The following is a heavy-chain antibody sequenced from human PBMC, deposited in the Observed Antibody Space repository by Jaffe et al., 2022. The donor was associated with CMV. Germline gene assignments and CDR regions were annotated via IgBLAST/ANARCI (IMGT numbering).Heavy chain of an antibody. CDR1: GFTFSSYS. D-gene: IGHD3-10*01. V-gene: IGHV3-21*01. J-gene: IGHJ3*02. CDR3: ARDLGDYGSGSYYPDAFDI. Sequence: EVQLVESGGGLVKPGGSLRLSCAASGFTFSSYSMNWVRQAPGKGLEWVSSISSSSSYIYYADSVKGRFTISRDNAKNSLYLQMNSLRAEDTAVYYCARDLGDYGSGSYYPDAFDIWGQGTMVTVSS. CDR2: ISSSSSYI.